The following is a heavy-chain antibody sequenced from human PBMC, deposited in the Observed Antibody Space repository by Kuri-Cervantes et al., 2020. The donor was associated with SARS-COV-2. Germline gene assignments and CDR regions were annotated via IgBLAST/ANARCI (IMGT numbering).Heavy chain of an antibody. J-gene: IGHJ4*02. CDR2: ISSDGGET. Sequence: GESLKISCSASGFIFSSYVIHWVRQAPGKGLEYVSGISSDGGETYYADSMKGRLIISRDNSKNTMFLQMSSLRPEDTAVYYCVKGLQSLGWLPLGYWGQGTLVTVSS. D-gene: IGHD3-3*01. V-gene: IGHV3-64D*06. CDR1: GFIFSSYV. CDR3: VKGLQSLGWLPLGY.